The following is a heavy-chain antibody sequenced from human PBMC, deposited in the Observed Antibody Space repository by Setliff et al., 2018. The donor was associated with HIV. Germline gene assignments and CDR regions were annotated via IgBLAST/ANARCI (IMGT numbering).Heavy chain of an antibody. CDR2: IIPIFGTA. J-gene: IGHJ3*02. CDR3: ARDYFDSSAYHYGFGAFDI. CDR1: GGAFSSYA. Sequence: ASVKVSCKASGGAFSSYALSWVRQAPGQGLEWMGGIIPIFGTANYAQKLQGRVTMTTDTSTSTAYMELRSLRSDDTAVYYCARDYFDSSAYHYGFGAFDIWGQGTMVTVSS. V-gene: IGHV1-69*05. D-gene: IGHD3-22*01.